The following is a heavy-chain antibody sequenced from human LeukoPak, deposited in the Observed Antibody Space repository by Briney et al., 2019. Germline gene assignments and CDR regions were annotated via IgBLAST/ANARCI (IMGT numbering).Heavy chain of an antibody. CDR1: GGTFSSYG. D-gene: IGHD6-6*01. CDR2: IIPIFGTA. V-gene: IGHV1-69*13. CDR3: ARLDEYSSSSRYYGMDV. Sequence: SVKVSCMASGGTFSSYGISWVRQAPGQGLEWMGGIIPIFGTANYAQKFQGRVTITADESTSTAYVELSSLRSEDTAVYYCARLDEYSSSSRYYGMDVWGQGTTVTVSS. J-gene: IGHJ6*02.